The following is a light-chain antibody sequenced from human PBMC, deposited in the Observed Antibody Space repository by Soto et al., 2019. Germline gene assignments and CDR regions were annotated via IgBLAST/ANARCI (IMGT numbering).Light chain of an antibody. Sequence: EIVMTQSPATLSVSPGERATLSCRASQSVSSNLAWYQLKPGQAPRLLIYGASTRATGIPARFSGSESGTEFTLTISSLQSEDFAVYYCQQDDNSPTFGQGAKVEI. CDR1: QSVSSN. CDR2: GAS. J-gene: IGKJ1*01. CDR3: QQDDNSPT. V-gene: IGKV3D-15*01.